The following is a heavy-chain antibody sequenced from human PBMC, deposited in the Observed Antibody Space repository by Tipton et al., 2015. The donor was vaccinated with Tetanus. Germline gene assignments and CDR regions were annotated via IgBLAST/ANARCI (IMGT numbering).Heavy chain of an antibody. J-gene: IGHJ4*02. D-gene: IGHD3-9*01. CDR2: IDHSGST. CDR1: GGSFSGYY. V-gene: IGHV4-34*01. CDR3: ARGGELRYFNWQTPPGREPSLNN. Sequence: TLSLTCAVYGGSFSGYYWSWIRQPPGKGLEWIGDIDHSGSTNYNPSLKSRVTISVDTSKNQFSLKLTSVTVADTAVYYCARGGELRYFNWQTPPGREPSLNNWGQGTLVTVAS.